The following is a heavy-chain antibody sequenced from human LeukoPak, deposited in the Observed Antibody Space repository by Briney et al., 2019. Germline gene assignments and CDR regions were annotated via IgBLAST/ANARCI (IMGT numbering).Heavy chain of an antibody. Sequence: SETLSLTCTVSGGSVSSGSHYWSWIRQPPGKGLEWIVFIYNSGSTNYNPSLKSRVTISADTSKNQFSLKLSSVTTADTAVYYCARAASDAIKMGAFDIWGQGTMVTVSP. CDR2: IYNSGST. D-gene: IGHD2-2*02. CDR3: ARAASDAIKMGAFDI. J-gene: IGHJ3*02. CDR1: GGSVSSGSHY. V-gene: IGHV4-61*01.